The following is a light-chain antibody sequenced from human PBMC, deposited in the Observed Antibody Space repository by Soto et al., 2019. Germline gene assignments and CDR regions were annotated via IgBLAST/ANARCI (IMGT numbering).Light chain of an antibody. Sequence: DIQLTQSPSVLSASAGDTVTITCRASQALSNYLAWYQQKPGKAPDLLIYSASTLQSGVPSRFSGSGSETEFSLTIRALQPEDCATYYCQQLSRYPLTFGGGTKVAI. CDR3: QQLSRYPLT. V-gene: IGKV1-9*01. CDR1: QALSNY. CDR2: SAS. J-gene: IGKJ4*01.